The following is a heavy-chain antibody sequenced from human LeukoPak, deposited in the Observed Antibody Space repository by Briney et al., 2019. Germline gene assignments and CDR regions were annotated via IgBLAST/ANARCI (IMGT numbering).Heavy chain of an antibody. J-gene: IGHJ4*02. CDR3: AKAGLSRFDY. Sequence: RAGGSLRLSCAASGFTFNDYGMSWVRQAPGKGLEWVSGINWNGGSTDYADSVKGRFTISRDNDKNSLHLQMNRLRAEDTAVYYCAKAGLSRFDYWGQGTLVTVSS. V-gene: IGHV3-20*04. CDR2: INWNGGST. CDR1: GFTFNDYG.